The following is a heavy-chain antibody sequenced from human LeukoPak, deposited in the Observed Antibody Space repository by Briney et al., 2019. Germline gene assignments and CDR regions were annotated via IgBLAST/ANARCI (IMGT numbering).Heavy chain of an antibody. J-gene: IGHJ4*02. Sequence: GGSLRLSCAASGFTFSSYAMHWVRQAPGKGLEWVAVISYDGSNKYYADSVKGRFTISRDNSKNTLYLQMNSLRAEDTALYYCAKDLHSRSSCYWGQGALVTASS. D-gene: IGHD6-6*01. CDR1: GFTFSSYA. CDR3: AKDLHSRSSCY. CDR2: ISYDGSNK. V-gene: IGHV3-30-3*01.